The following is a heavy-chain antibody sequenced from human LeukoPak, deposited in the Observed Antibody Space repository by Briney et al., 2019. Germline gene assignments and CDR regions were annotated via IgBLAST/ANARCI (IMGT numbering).Heavy chain of an antibody. CDR3: ARHYDSTAYSLDY. V-gene: IGHV3-7*01. J-gene: IGHJ4*02. CDR1: GFTFSSYW. CDR2: IKQDGSQK. Sequence: PGGSLRVSCAASGFTFSSYWMTWVRQAPGKGLEWVANIKQDGSQKFYLDSVKGRFTISRDNAKESLFLRMNSLRAEDTAVYYCARHYDSTAYSLDYWGQGTLVTVSS. D-gene: IGHD3-22*01.